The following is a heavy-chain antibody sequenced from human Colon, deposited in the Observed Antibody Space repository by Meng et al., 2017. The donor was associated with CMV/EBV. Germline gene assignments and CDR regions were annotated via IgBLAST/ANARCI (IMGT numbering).Heavy chain of an antibody. D-gene: IGHD2-2*01. CDR2: INPNSGGT. V-gene: IGHV1-2*02. CDR1: GYTFTGNY. J-gene: IGHJ5*02. CDR3: ARTDCSTTSCHPFWFDT. Sequence: ASVKVSCKASGYTFTGNYIHWVRQAPGQGLEWMGWINPNSGGTNYAQKFQGRVTMTRDTSSSTAYMELSRLRSDDTAVYYCARTDCSTTSCHPFWFDTWGQGTQVTVSS.